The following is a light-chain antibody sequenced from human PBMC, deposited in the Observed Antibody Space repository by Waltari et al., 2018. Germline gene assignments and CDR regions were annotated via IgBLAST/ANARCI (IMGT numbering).Light chain of an antibody. CDR1: SSDVGGYNY. CDR3: SSYAGSNNLGV. CDR2: ELS. Sequence: QSALTQPPSASGSPGQSVTISCTGTSSDVGGYNYVSWYQQHPGKAPKLMIYELSKWPPGVPDRCSAAKSGITASLTVAGLQAEDEADYYCSSYAGSNNLGVFGTGTKVTVL. V-gene: IGLV2-8*01. J-gene: IGLJ1*01.